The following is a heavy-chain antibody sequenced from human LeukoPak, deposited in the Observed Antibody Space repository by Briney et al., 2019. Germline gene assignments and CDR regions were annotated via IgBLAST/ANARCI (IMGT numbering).Heavy chain of an antibody. D-gene: IGHD2-15*01. CDR1: GFTFADYA. Sequence: GRSLRLSCTVSGFTFADYAMTWVRQAPGKGLEWVGFIRRKAYVGATQYAASVKGRFTISRDDSKSIAYLQGNSLKTVDTGVYYCARHWGYSDAFDIWGQGTMVTVSS. CDR2: IRRKAYVGAT. J-gene: IGHJ3*02. CDR3: ARHWGYSDAFDI. V-gene: IGHV3-49*04.